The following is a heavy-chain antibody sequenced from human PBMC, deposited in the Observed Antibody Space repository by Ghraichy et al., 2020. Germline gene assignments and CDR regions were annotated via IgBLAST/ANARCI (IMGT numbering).Heavy chain of an antibody. V-gene: IGHV1-46*01. D-gene: IGHD6-19*01. Sequence: ASVKVSCKASGYTFTSYYMHWVRQAPGQGLEWMGIINPSGGSTSYAQKFQGRVTMTRDTSTSTVYMELSSLRSEDTAVYYCARDLHTIQLAPGIAVAGPFDYWGQGTLVTVSS. J-gene: IGHJ4*02. CDR3: ARDLHTIQLAPGIAVAGPFDY. CDR2: INPSGGST. CDR1: GYTFTSYY.